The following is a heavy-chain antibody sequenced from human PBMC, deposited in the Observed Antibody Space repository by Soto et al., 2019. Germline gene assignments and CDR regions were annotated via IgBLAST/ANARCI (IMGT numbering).Heavy chain of an antibody. J-gene: IGHJ6*03. Sequence: ASVKVSCKASGYTFTGYYMHWVRQAPGQGLEWMGWINPNSGGTNYAQKFQGWVTMTWDTSISTAYMELSRLRSDDTAVYYCARGGLGDFNYYYYYMDVWGKGTTVTVSS. CDR1: GYTFTGYY. D-gene: IGHD3-16*01. V-gene: IGHV1-2*04. CDR2: INPNSGGT. CDR3: ARGGLGDFNYYYYYMDV.